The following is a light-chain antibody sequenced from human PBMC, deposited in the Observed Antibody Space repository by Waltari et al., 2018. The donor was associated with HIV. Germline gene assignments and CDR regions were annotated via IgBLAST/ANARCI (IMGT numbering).Light chain of an antibody. Sequence: QSVLTQPPSASGTPGQRVTISCSGSSSNIGSNTVNWYQQLPGTAPKLLIDSNNQRPSGVPDRFSGSKSGTSASLASSGLQSEDEADYYCAAWDDSLRGVFGGGTKLTVL. CDR3: AAWDDSLRGV. CDR2: SNN. CDR1: SSNIGSNT. J-gene: IGLJ2*01. V-gene: IGLV1-44*01.